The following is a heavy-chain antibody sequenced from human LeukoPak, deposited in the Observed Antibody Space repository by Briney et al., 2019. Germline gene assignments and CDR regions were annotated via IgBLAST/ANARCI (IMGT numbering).Heavy chain of an antibody. V-gene: IGHV3-23*01. Sequence: GGSLRLSCAASGFTFSSYAMSWVRQAPGKGLEWVSAISGSGGSTYYADSVKGRFTISRDNSKNMLYLQMNSLRAEDTAVYYCAGAKTHSSGWFYYYYMDVWGKGTTVTVSS. CDR3: AGAKTHSSGWFYYYYMDV. CDR1: GFTFSSYA. CDR2: ISGSGGST. J-gene: IGHJ6*03. D-gene: IGHD6-19*01.